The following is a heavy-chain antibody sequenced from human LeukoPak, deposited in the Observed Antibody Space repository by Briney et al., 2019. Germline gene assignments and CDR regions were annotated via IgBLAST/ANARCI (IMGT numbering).Heavy chain of an antibody. CDR3: ARRWVYDKRAFDA. D-gene: IGHD3-16*01. J-gene: IGHJ3*01. CDR1: GGSISGTYY. Sequence: SSETLSLTRTVSGGSISGTYYWSWIRQPPGKGLEWIGYIYYTGTTDSNPSLKSRVTISLDTSKNQFSLKLSSVTAADTAVYYCARRWVYDKRAFDAWGQGTMVTVSS. V-gene: IGHV4-59*08. CDR2: IYYTGTT.